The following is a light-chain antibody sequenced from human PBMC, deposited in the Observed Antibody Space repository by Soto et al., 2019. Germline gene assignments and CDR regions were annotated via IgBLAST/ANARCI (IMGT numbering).Light chain of an antibody. CDR2: AAS. CDR1: QGISSY. Sequence: AIRMTQSPSSLSASTGDRVTITCRASQGISSYLAWYQQKPGKAPKLLIYAASTLQSGVPSRFSGSGSGTDFTLTISCLQTEDFATYDCQQYYSYRPFTFGPGTKVDIK. J-gene: IGKJ3*01. V-gene: IGKV1-8*01. CDR3: QQYYSYRPFT.